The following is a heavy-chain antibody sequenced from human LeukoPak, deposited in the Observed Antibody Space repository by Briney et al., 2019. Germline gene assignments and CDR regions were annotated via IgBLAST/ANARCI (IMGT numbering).Heavy chain of an antibody. CDR1: GGSISSYY. J-gene: IGHJ3*02. Sequence: PSETLSLTCTVSGGSISSYYWSWIRQPPGKGLEWIGYIYYSGSTNYNPSLKSRVTISVDTSKNQFSLKLSSVTAADTAVYYCARVSPSEWMATTNAFDIWGQGTMVTVSS. CDR3: ARVSPSEWMATTNAFDI. V-gene: IGHV4-59*01. CDR2: IYYSGST. D-gene: IGHD5-24*01.